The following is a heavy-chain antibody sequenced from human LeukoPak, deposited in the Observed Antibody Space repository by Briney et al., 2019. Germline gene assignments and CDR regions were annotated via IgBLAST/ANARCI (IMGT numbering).Heavy chain of an antibody. Sequence: GASVKVSCKASGYTFTSYGISWVRQAPGQGLEWMGWISAYNGNTNYAQKLQGRVTMTTDTSTSTAYMELRSLRSDDTAVYYCAREVVVLTDKKLGFDPWGQGTLVTVSS. D-gene: IGHD2-15*01. V-gene: IGHV1-18*01. CDR1: GYTFTSYG. CDR2: ISAYNGNT. CDR3: AREVVVLTDKKLGFDP. J-gene: IGHJ5*02.